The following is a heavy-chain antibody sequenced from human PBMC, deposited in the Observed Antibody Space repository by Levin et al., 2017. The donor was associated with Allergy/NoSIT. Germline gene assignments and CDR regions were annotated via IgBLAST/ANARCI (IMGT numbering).Heavy chain of an antibody. Sequence: GESLKISCAASGFTFSSYGMHWVRQAPGKGLEWVAVISYDGSNKYYADSVKGRFTISRDNSKNTLYLQMNSLRAEDTAVYYCAKDEVPGSVLHYFDYWGQGTLVTVSS. CDR1: GFTFSSYG. J-gene: IGHJ4*02. CDR2: ISYDGSNK. CDR3: AKDEVPGSVLHYFDY. V-gene: IGHV3-30*18. D-gene: IGHD1-26*01.